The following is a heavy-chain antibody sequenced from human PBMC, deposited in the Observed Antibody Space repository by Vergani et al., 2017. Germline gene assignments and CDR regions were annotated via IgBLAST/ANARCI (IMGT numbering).Heavy chain of an antibody. Sequence: QVQLQESGPGLVKPSETLSLTCTVSGGSISSYYWSWIRQPPGKGLEWIGYIYYSGSTNYNPSLKSRVTMSVDTSKNQFSLKLSSVTAADTAVYYCARDFAGRELPWFDPWGQGTLVTVSS. J-gene: IGHJ5*02. CDR3: ARDFAGRELPWFDP. D-gene: IGHD1-26*01. CDR1: GGSISSYY. CDR2: IYYSGST. V-gene: IGHV4-59*12.